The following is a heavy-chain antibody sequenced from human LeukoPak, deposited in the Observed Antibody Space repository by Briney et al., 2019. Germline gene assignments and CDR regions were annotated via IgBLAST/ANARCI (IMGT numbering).Heavy chain of an antibody. CDR2: ISNSGGST. CDR3: AKGQYGGSYSPFDS. D-gene: IGHD1-26*01. Sequence: GGPLSPSCPPSGFTFTSYAMTWVTQHPGKGLEWGSVISNSGGSTYYADSVKGRFTISRDNSKNTLYLQMNSLRAEDTAVYYCAKGQYGGSYSPFDSWGQGTLVSVSS. CDR1: GFTFTSYA. J-gene: IGHJ4*02. V-gene: IGHV3-23*01.